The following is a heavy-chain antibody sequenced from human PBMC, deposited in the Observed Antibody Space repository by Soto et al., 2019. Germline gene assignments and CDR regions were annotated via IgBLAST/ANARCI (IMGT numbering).Heavy chain of an antibody. D-gene: IGHD2-21*02. V-gene: IGHV3-30*18. Sequence: QVQLVESGGGVVQPGRSLRLSCAASGFTFSSYGMHWVRQAPGKGLEWVAVISYDGSNKYYADSVKGRFTISRDNSKNTLYLQINSLRAEDTAVYYCAKLAYCGGDCYPPPLDAYDIWGQGTIVTVSA. CDR1: GFTFSSYG. J-gene: IGHJ3*02. CDR3: AKLAYCGGDCYPPPLDAYDI. CDR2: ISYDGSNK.